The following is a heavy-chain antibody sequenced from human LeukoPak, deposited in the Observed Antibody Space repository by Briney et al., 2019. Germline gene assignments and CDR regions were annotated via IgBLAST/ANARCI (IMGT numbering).Heavy chain of an antibody. J-gene: IGHJ4*02. CDR3: AKEGIGYSSGWYLDY. CDR1: GFTFSSYG. Sequence: GGSLRLSCAASGFTFSSYGMHRVRQAPGKGLEWVAVISYDGSNKYYADSVKGRFTISRDNSKNTLYLQMNSLRAEDTAVYYCAKEGIGYSSGWYLDYWGQGTLVTVSS. CDR2: ISYDGSNK. V-gene: IGHV3-30*18. D-gene: IGHD6-19*01.